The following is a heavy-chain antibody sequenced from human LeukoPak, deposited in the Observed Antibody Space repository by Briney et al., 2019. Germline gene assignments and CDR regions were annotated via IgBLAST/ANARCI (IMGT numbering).Heavy chain of an antibody. CDR1: GYTFTSYG. CDR2: MNPNSGNT. Sequence: ASVKVSCKASGYTFTSYGISWVRQAPGQGLEWMGWMNPNSGNTGYAQKFQGRVTMTRNTSISTAYMELSSLRSEDTAVYYCARGRIQLWTNDYWGQGTLVTVSS. D-gene: IGHD5-18*01. CDR3: ARGRIQLWTNDY. V-gene: IGHV1-8*01. J-gene: IGHJ4*02.